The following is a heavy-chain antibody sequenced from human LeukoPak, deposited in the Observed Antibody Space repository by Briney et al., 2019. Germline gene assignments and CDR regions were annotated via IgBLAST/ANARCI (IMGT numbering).Heavy chain of an antibody. V-gene: IGHV3-30*03. CDR2: ISYNGVNK. J-gene: IGHJ4*02. CDR3: ARARTSWHGASIDY. CDR1: GFNFSGHA. D-gene: IGHD1-14*01. Sequence: GGSLRLSCTASGFNFSGHAMHWVRQTPGKGLEWVAVISYNGVNKNYGDSVTGRFTISRDNSRNTVYGQMDSLRSEDTAVYCCARARTSWHGASIDYWGQGTLVTVSS.